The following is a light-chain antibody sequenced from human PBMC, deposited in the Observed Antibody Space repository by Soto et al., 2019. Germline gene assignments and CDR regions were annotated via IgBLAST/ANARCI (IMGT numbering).Light chain of an antibody. CDR1: QSVSRY. CDR3: QQYVDRFPR. CDR2: FAS. V-gene: IGKV3-15*01. Sequence: EMVMTQSPATLSVSPGERATLSCRASQSVSRYLAWYQQKPGQPPRLLIYFASPKAAGIPARFSGSGSGTDYPHPISSIQSEDNAMYCCQQYVDRFPRFGNGTKMDI. J-gene: IGKJ1*01.